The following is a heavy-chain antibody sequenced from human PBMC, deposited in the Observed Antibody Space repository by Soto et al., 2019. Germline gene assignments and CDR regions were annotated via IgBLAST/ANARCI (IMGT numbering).Heavy chain of an antibody. V-gene: IGHV3-53*01. D-gene: IGHD2-8*02. CDR2: IYSGGSR. CDR1: GFTVSNHY. CDR3: TRALPDFETTGHYIDY. J-gene: IGHJ4*02. Sequence: PGGSLRLSCSASGFTVSNHYMTWVRQAPGKGLEWVSVIYSGGSRYYADSVKGRFAISRDHSKNTLYLQMNSLTAEDTAMYYCTRALPDFETTGHYIDYWGQGTLVTVSS.